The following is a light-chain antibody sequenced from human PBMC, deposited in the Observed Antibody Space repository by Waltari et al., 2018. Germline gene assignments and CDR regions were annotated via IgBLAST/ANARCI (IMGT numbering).Light chain of an antibody. V-gene: IGKV3-11*01. CDR3: QQRSNSFA. CDR2: DAS. J-gene: IGKJ3*01. CDR1: QSVSSY. Sequence: EIVLTQSPATLSLSPGERATLSCRASQSVSSYLACYQQKPGQAPRLLIYDASTRAAGIPARFSGSGSVTDFTLTISRLEPEDFAVYYCQQRSNSFAFGPGTRVDIK.